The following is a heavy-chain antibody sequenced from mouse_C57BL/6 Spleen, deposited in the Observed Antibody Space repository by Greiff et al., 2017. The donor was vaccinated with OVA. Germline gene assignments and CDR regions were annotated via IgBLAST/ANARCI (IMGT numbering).Heavy chain of an antibody. D-gene: IGHD1-1*01. Sequence: VQLQQSGPVLVKPGASVKMSCKASGYTFTDYYMNWVKQSHGKSLEWIGVINPYNGGTSYNQKFKGKATLTVDKSSSTAYMELNSLTSEDSAVYYCASGDYYGSSPFDYWGQGTTLTVSS. CDR3: ASGDYYGSSPFDY. CDR2: INPYNGGT. J-gene: IGHJ2*01. V-gene: IGHV1-19*01. CDR1: GYTFTDYY.